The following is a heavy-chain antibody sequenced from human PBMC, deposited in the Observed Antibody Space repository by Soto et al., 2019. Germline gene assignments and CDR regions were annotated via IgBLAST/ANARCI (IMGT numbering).Heavy chain of an antibody. CDR1: GFALSDHY. J-gene: IGHJ4*02. CDR3: VRATYFSDSSGYTRCLAY. CDR2: SRDKPQGYST. Sequence: EVQLVESGGGLVQPGGSLRLSGAGCGFALSDHYIDWIRQAPGKGLEWVGRSRDKPQGYSTAYAASVKGRFTTSRDESKNSAYLQMNSLKTEDTAVYYCVRATYFSDSSGYTRCLAYWGQGTLVTVSS. V-gene: IGHV3-72*01. D-gene: IGHD3-22*01.